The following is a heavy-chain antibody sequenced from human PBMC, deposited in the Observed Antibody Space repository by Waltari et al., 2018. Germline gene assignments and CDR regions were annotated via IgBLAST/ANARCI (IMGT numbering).Heavy chain of an antibody. V-gene: IGHV1-2*06. CDR1: GYTFTKYF. CDR3: SNPDGF. CDR2: VNCSSGGI. D-gene: IGHD4-17*01. Sequence: QGQLEPSGAEVKTPGAAVKVSCKAFGYTFTKYFIHWVRQAPGQGLEWMGRVNCSSGGINYAPKFKGRVSMTRDTSINTAYMELSGLTTNDTAVYYCSNPDGFWGQGTMVTVSS. J-gene: IGHJ4*03.